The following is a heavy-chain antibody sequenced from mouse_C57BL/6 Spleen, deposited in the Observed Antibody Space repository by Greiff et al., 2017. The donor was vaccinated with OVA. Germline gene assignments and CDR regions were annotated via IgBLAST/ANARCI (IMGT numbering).Heavy chain of an antibody. CDR3: TRVSTGYWYFDV. CDR1: GFTFSSYA. CDR2: ISSGGDYI. D-gene: IGHD4-1*01. V-gene: IGHV5-9-1*02. Sequence: DVQLVESGEGLVKPGGSLKLSCAASGFTFSSYAMSWVRQTPEKRLEWVAYISSGGDYIYYADTVKGRFTISRDNARNTLYLQMSSLKSEDTAMYYCTRVSTGYWYFDVWGTGTTVTVSS. J-gene: IGHJ1*03.